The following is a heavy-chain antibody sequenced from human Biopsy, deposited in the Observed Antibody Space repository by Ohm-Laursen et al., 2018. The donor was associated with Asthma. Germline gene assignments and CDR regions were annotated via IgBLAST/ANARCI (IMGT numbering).Heavy chain of an antibody. J-gene: IGHJ4*02. V-gene: IGHV3-9*01. Sequence: SLRLSCAASGFKFDEYTMHWVRQAPAKGLEWVSGISWNSATIGYADSVEGRFTISRDNAKNSVCLHMDSLRPEDTAFYYCAKVRSDWVIAESFDYWGQGILVTVSS. D-gene: IGHD3-16*02. CDR1: GFKFDEYT. CDR3: AKVRSDWVIAESFDY. CDR2: ISWNSATI.